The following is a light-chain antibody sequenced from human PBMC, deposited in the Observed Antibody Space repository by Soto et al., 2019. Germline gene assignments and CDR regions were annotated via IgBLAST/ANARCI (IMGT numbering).Light chain of an antibody. CDR1: QSISSY. CDR3: QQSYTSRIT. CDR2: AAS. J-gene: IGKJ5*01. Sequence: IQMTQSPCSLSASVGDRVTITCRASQSISSYLNWYQQKLVKAPRLLIFAASRLNSGAPSRFSGGGSGTDFTLTVSSLQPEDFATYYCQQSYTSRITFGLGTRLEIK. V-gene: IGKV1-39*01.